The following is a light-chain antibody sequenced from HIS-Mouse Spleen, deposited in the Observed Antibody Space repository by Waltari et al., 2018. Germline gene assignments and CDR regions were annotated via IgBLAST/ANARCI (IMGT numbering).Light chain of an antibody. V-gene: IGLV2-11*01. CDR2: DVS. CDR3: CSYAGSYTPWV. Sequence: QSALTQPRSVSGSPGQSVTISCTGTSRDVGGYNYVSWYQQHPGKAPKLMIYDVSKRPSGVPDRFSDSKSGNTASLTISGLQAEDEADYYCCSYAGSYTPWVFGGGTKLTVL. J-gene: IGLJ3*02. CDR1: SRDVGGYNY.